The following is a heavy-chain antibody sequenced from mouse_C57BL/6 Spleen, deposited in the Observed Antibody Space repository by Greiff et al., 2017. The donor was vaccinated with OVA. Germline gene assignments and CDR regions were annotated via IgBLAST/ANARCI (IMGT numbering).Heavy chain of an antibody. CDR2: IDPSDSYT. D-gene: IGHD1-1*01. Sequence: QVQLQQSGAELVKPGASVKLSCKASGYTFTSYWMQWVKQRPGQGLEWIGEIDPSDSYTNYNQKFKGKATLTVDTSSSTAYMQLSSLTSEDSAVYYCARSLPYYGSSYWYFDVWGTGTTVTVSS. J-gene: IGHJ1*03. V-gene: IGHV1-50*01. CDR3: ARSLPYYGSSYWYFDV. CDR1: GYTFTSYW.